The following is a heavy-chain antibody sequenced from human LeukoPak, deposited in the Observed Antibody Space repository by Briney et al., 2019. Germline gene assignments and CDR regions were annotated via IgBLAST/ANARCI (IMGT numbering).Heavy chain of an antibody. CDR1: GYTFTSYY. CDR3: ARDRKSWELTDY. D-gene: IGHD1-26*01. CDR2: INPSGGST. J-gene: IGHJ4*02. V-gene: IGHV1-2*02. Sequence: ASVKVSCKASGYTFTSYYMHWMRQAPGQGLEWMGIINPSGGSTNYAQKFQGRVTMTRDTSISTAYMELSRLRSDDTAVYYCARDRKSWELTDYWGQGTLVTVSS.